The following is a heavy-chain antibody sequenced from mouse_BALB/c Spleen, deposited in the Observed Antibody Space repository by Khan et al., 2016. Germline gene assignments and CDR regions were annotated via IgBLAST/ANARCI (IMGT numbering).Heavy chain of an antibody. CDR1: GFSLTSYG. Sequence: QVQLKESGPGLVAPSQSLSITCTVSGFSLTSYGVHWVRQPPGKGLEWLGVIWAGGSTNYNSALMSRLSIRKDNSKSQVFLKMNSRQTDDTAMYYCARLLYAMDYWGQGTSVTVSS. CDR3: ARLLYAMDY. V-gene: IGHV2-9*02. D-gene: IGHD2-1*01. CDR2: IWAGGST. J-gene: IGHJ4*01.